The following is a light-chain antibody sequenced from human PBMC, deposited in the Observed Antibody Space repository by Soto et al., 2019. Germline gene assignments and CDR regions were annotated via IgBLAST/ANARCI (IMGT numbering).Light chain of an antibody. CDR2: GAS. Sequence: EIVLTQSACTLSLSPGERATLSCRASQSVTSNYLAWYQQKPGQAPRLVISGASSRAAGISDKFSGSGYGTDFNLTISRLETEDFAVYFCHQYGTFPITFGQGTRLEIK. CDR3: HQYGTFPIT. J-gene: IGKJ5*01. CDR1: QSVTSNY. V-gene: IGKV3-20*01.